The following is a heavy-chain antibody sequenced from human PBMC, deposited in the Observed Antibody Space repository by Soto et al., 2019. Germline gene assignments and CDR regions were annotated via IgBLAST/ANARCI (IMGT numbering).Heavy chain of an antibody. J-gene: IGHJ2*01. CDR2: ISAYNGNT. D-gene: IGHD2-2*01. Sequence: QVRLEQSGPEVEKPGASVRVSCTATGFTFSKFSFNWVRQAPGQGLEWMGWISAYNGNTNYAQKFWGRVTMNTDTSTSTVYMDLRGLRPDDTAVYFCARDLSNCTTTSCFPYWFFDLWGPGSLVTVSS. CDR3: ARDLSNCTTTSCFPYWFFDL. CDR1: GFTFSKFS. V-gene: IGHV1-18*04.